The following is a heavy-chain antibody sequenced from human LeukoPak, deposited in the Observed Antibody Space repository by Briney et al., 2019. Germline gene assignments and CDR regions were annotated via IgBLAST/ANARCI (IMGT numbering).Heavy chain of an antibody. V-gene: IGHV4-34*01. D-gene: IGHD2-2*01. CDR2: INHSGST. Sequence: SETLSLTCAVYGGSFSGYYWSWIRQPPGKGLEWIGEINHSGSTNYNPSLKSRVTISVDTSKNQFSLKLSSVTAADTAVYYCARVKGYQPLRPVYYYGMDVWGQGTTVTVSS. CDR3: ARVKGYQPLRPVYYYGMDV. CDR1: GGSFSGYY. J-gene: IGHJ6*02.